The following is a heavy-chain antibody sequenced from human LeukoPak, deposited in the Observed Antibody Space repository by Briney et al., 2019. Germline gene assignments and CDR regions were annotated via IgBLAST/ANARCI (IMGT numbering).Heavy chain of an antibody. CDR2: INPDGSIT. Sequence: GGSLRLSCAVSGFTFSTSWMNWVRQVPGEGPEWVSRINPDGSITGYADSVKGRFSISRDNSKSTLYLQMNSLRGEDTAIYYCVSLLAGSWGQGTRVTVSS. J-gene: IGHJ5*02. CDR1: GFTFSTSW. V-gene: IGHV3-74*01. CDR3: VSLLAGS.